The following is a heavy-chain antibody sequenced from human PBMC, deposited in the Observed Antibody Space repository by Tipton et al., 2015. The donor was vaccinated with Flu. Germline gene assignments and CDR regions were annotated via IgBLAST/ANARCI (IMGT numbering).Heavy chain of an antibody. J-gene: IGHJ4*02. CDR3: ARVKRDTYGYWPPHFDS. CDR1: GDSMRRDYF. CDR2: IHYSGSP. V-gene: IGHV4-38-2*02. D-gene: IGHD3-22*01. Sequence: TLSLTCTVSGDSMRRDYFWGWIRQAPGKGLEWIGNIHYSGSPHYNPSLKSRVTISVDTSKNQFSLRLSSVTAADTAVYFCARVKRDTYGYWPPHFDSWGQGTLVTVSS.